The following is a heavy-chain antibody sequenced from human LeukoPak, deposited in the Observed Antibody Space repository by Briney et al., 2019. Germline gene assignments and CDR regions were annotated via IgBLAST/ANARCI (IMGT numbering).Heavy chain of an antibody. CDR3: ARGVLGYCSSTSCVAIDY. V-gene: IGHV1-69*13. D-gene: IGHD2-2*01. CDR1: GGTFSSYA. Sequence: SVKVSCKASGGTFSSYAISWARQAPGQGLEWMGGIIPIFGTANYAQKFQGRVTITADESTSTAYMELSSLRSEDTAVYYCARGVLGYCSSTSCVAIDYWGQGTLVTVSS. CDR2: IIPIFGTA. J-gene: IGHJ4*02.